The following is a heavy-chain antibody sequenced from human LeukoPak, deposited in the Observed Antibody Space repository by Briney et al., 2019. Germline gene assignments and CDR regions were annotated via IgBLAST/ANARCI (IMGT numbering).Heavy chain of an antibody. D-gene: IGHD2-21*02. J-gene: IGHJ4*02. CDR3: ARQRWVTGPADY. V-gene: IGHV4-34*01. CDR1: GGSFSGYY. Sequence: SETLSLTCAVYGGSFSGYYWSWIRQPPGKGLEWIGSIYFSGTTYYNPSLKSRVTISVDTSKNQFSLKLSSVTAADTAVYYCARQRWVTGPADYWGQGTLVTVSS. CDR2: IYFSGTT.